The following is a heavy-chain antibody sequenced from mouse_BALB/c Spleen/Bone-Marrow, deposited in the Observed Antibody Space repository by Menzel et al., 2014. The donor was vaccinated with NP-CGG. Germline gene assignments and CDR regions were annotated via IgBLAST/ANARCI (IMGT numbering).Heavy chain of an antibody. J-gene: IGHJ3*01. D-gene: IGHD1-1*02. CDR2: IDPYNGDT. CDR1: GYAFTSYN. CDR3: ASCGRCEAWFAY. V-gene: IGHV1S135*01. Sequence: VQLQQSGPELVKPGASVKVSCKASGYAFTSYNIYRVKPSHGKSLEWIGYIDPYNGDTNYNQKFKVKATLTVDKSSSTADMRVSSVTSEDSAVYYCASCGRCEAWFAYWGQGTLVTVSA.